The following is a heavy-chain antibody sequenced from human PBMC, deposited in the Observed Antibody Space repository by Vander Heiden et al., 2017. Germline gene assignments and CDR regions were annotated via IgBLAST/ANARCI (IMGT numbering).Heavy chain of an antibody. J-gene: IGHJ6*02. CDR2: IVVGSGNT. CDR3: AANGIVGATTHYYGMDV. V-gene: IGHV1-58*01. CDR1: GFTFTSSA. D-gene: IGHD1-26*01. Sequence: QMQLVQSGPEVKKPGTSVTVSCKASGFTFTSSAVQWVRQARGQRLEWIGWIVVGSGNTNYAQKFQERVTITRDMSTSTAYMELSSLRSEDTAVYYCAANGIVGATTHYYGMDVWGQGTTVTVSS.